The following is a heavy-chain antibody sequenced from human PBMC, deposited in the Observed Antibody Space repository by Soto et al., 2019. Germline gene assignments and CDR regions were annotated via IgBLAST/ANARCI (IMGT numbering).Heavy chain of an antibody. CDR2: MNPNSGNT. CDR3: ARGRLGMPVRGVIRNWFDP. D-gene: IGHD3-10*01. Sequence: GASVKVSCKASGYTFTSYDINWVRQATGQGLEWMGWMNPNSGNTGYAQKFQGRVTMTRNTSISTAYMELSSLRSEDTAVYYCARGRLGMPVRGVIRNWFDPWGQGTLVTVSS. CDR1: GYTFTSYD. V-gene: IGHV1-8*01. J-gene: IGHJ5*02.